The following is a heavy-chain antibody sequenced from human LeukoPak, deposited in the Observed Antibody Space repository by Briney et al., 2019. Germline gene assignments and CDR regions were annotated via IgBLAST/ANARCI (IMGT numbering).Heavy chain of an antibody. D-gene: IGHD6-13*01. J-gene: IGHJ4*02. V-gene: IGHV1-46*01. CDR2: INPSGGST. Sequence: ASVKVSCEASGYTFTSYYMHWVRQAPGQGLEWMGIINPSGGSTSYAQKFEGRVTMTRDTSTSTVYMELSSLRSEDTAVYYCARDIEAAGLFLDYWGQGTLVTVSS. CDR1: GYTFTSYY. CDR3: ARDIEAAGLFLDY.